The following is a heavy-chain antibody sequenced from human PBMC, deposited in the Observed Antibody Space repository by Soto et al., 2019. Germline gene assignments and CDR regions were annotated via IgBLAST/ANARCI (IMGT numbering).Heavy chain of an antibody. V-gene: IGHV1-3*01. CDR1: GYTFTSYA. CDR3: ARGPRGYNWFDP. CDR2: INAGNGNT. Sequence: ASVKVSCKASGYTFTSYAMHWVRQAPGQRLEWMGWINAGNGNTKYSQKFQGRVTITRDTSASTAYMELSSLRSEDTAVYYCARGPRGYNWFDPWGQGTLVTVSS. D-gene: IGHD3-10*01. J-gene: IGHJ5*02.